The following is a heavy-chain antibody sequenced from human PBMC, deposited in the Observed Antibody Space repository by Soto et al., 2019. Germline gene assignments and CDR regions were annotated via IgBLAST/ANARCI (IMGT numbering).Heavy chain of an antibody. V-gene: IGHV3-15*05. Sequence: EVQLVESGGGLVKPGGSLRLSCAASGFTFSNAWMSWVRQAPGKWLEWVGRIKSKTDGGTTDYAAPVKGRFTISRDDSKSTRYLQMNSLKPGATAVDYCSTAHVRFGGVIVNADWGRGSLVTVSS. CDR1: GFTFSNAW. D-gene: IGHD3-16*02. CDR3: STAHVRFGGVIVNAD. CDR2: IKSKTDGGTT. J-gene: IGHJ4*02.